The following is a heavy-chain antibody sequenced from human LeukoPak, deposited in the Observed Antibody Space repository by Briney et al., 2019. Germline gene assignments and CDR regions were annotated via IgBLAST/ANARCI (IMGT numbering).Heavy chain of an antibody. CDR1: SGSINNRSYF. CDR3: ARETYYYYYMDV. J-gene: IGHJ6*03. Sequence: SETLSLTCTVSSGSINNRSYFWAWIRQPPGKGLEWIGSIYYSGSTYYNPSLKSRVTISVDTSKNQFSVKLSSVTAADTALYYCARETYYYYYMDVWGKGTTVTVSS. V-gene: IGHV4-39*07. CDR2: IYYSGST.